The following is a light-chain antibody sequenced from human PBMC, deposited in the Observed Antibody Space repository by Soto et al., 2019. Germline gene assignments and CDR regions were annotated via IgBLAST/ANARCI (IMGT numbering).Light chain of an antibody. V-gene: IGLV2-11*01. CDR3: CSFALRSTLI. CDR1: SGDVGGYNF. Sequence: QSALTQPRSVSGSPGQSVTISCTGTSGDVGGYNFVSWYQQHPGKAPTLMIFDVSQRPSGVSNRFSGSKSGNTASLTISGLQAEDEADYYCCSFALRSTLIFGGGTKVTVL. CDR2: DVS. J-gene: IGLJ2*01.